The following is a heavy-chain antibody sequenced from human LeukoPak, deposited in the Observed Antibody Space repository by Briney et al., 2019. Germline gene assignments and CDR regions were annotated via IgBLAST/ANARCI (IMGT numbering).Heavy chain of an antibody. V-gene: IGHV3-23*01. CDR1: GFTFSSYG. J-gene: IGHJ4*02. CDR2: ISGSGGST. Sequence: PGGSLRLSCAASGFTFSSYGMSWVRQAPGKGLEWVSGISGSGGSTYYADSVKGRFTISRDNSKNTLYMQMNSLRAEDTAVYYCAKGNKPVIAMVKFDYWGQGTLVTVSS. CDR3: AKGNKPVIAMVKFDY. D-gene: IGHD5-18*01.